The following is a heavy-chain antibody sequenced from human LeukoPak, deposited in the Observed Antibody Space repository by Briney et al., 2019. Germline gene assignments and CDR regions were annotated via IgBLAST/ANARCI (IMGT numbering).Heavy chain of an antibody. CDR3: ARDQAFYFSYADY. CDR1: GFTFNNYG. V-gene: IGHV3-33*01. J-gene: IGHJ4*02. Sequence: GKSLRLSCAASGFTFNNYGIHWVRQAPGKGLEWVAVIFYDGSTKHYADSVKGRFTISRDNSKNTVYLQMDSLRAKDTAVYYCARDQAFYFSYADYWGQGTLVTVSS. D-gene: IGHD2-2*01. CDR2: IFYDGSTK.